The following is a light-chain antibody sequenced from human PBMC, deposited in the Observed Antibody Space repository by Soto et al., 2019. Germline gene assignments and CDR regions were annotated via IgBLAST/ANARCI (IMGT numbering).Light chain of an antibody. Sequence: QSALSQPASVSGSPGQSITISCTGTSTDVGGHDFVSWYQHHPGKAPKLIIYDVSNLPSGVSNRFSGSKSGNTASLTVSGLQAEYEADYYCSSYTSSSAPGVFGGGTKLTVL. J-gene: IGLJ2*01. CDR2: DVS. V-gene: IGLV2-14*03. CDR3: SSYTSSSAPGV. CDR1: STDVGGHDF.